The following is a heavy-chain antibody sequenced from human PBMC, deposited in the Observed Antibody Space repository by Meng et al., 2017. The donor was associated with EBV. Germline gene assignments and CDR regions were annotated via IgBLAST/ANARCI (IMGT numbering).Heavy chain of an antibody. CDR3: AREGVGYYDSSGLSSYFDY. CDR2: INTNTGNP. D-gene: IGHD3-22*01. Sequence: QVQVVQSGSELKKPGASVKVSCKASGYTFTRYAMNWVRQAPGQGLEWMGWINTNTGNPTYAQGFTGRFVFSLDTSVSTAYLQISSLKAEDTAVYYCAREGVGYYDSSGLSSYFDYWGQGTLVTVSS. J-gene: IGHJ4*02. CDR1: GYTFTRYA. V-gene: IGHV7-4-1*02.